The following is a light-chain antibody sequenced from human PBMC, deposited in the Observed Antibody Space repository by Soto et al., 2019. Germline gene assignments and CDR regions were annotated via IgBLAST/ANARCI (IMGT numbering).Light chain of an antibody. CDR2: DAS. CDR1: QSVSSTY. V-gene: IGKV3D-20*02. CDR3: QQRSNWPIT. Sequence: EIVLTQPPGTLSLSPGERATLSCRASQSVSSTYLIWYQQKPGQAPRLLIYDASNRASGIPARISGSGSGTDFTLTISSLEPEDFAVYYCQQRSNWPITFGQGTRLEIK. J-gene: IGKJ5*01.